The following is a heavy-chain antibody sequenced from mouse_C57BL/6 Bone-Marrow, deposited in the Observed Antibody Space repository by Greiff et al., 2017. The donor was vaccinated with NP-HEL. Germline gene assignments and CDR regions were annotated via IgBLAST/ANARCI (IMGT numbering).Heavy chain of an antibody. V-gene: IGHV1-74*01. CDR1: GYTFTSYW. CDR3: VYYGSSYPGAY. D-gene: IGHD1-1*01. Sequence: QVHVKQPGAELVKPGASVKVSCKASGYTFTSYWMHWVQQRPGQGLEWIGRIHPSDSDTNYNQKFKGKATLTVDKSSSTAYMQLSSLTSEDSAVYYCVYYGSSYPGAYWGQGTLVTVSA. CDR2: IHPSDSDT. J-gene: IGHJ3*01.